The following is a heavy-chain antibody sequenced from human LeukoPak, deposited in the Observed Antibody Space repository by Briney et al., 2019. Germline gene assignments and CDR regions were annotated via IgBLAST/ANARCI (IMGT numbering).Heavy chain of an antibody. Sequence: KSSETLSLTCSFSGGSISSYYWSWIRQPPGKGLECIGYIYYSGSTNYNPSLKSRVTISVDTSKNQFSLKLSSVTAAVTAVYYCARRTYFYDSSGYYFDCWGQGTLVTVSS. CDR1: GGSISSYY. CDR3: ARRTYFYDSSGYYFDC. CDR2: IYYSGST. D-gene: IGHD3-22*01. J-gene: IGHJ4*02. V-gene: IGHV4-59*01.